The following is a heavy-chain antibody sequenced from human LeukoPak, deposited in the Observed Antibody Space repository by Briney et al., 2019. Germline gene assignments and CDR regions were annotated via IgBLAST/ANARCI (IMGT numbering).Heavy chain of an antibody. J-gene: IGHJ5*02. CDR3: ARDKVIASAGTPNWFDP. CDR1: GYTFTGYY. V-gene: IGHV1-2*02. D-gene: IGHD2-21*01. CDR2: INPNSGGT. Sequence: ASVKVSCKAPGYTFTGYYMHWVRQAPGQGLEWMGWINPNSGGTNYAQKFQGRVTMTRDTSISTAYMELSRLRSDDTAVYYCARDKVIASAGTPNWFDPWGQGTLVTVSS.